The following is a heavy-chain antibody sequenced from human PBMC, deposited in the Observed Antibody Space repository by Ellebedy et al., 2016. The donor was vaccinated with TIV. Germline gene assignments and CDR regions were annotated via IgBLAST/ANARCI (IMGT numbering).Heavy chain of an antibody. CDR2: IYTIGCT. V-gene: IGHV4-4*07. CDR3: ASGYSSGWLDY. J-gene: IGHJ4*02. Sequence: MPSETLSLTCTVSGGSISSYYCTWIRQPARKGLEWIGPIYTIGCTNYNPSLKSRVTMSVDTSKNQFSLKLSSVTAADTAVYYCASGYSSGWLDYWGQGTLVTVSS. CDR1: GGSISSYY. D-gene: IGHD6-19*01.